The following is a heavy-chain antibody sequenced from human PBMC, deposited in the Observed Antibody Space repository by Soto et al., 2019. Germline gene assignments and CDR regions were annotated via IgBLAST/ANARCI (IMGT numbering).Heavy chain of an antibody. Sequence: PSETLSLTCTVSGGSISSSSYYWGWIRQPPGKGLEWIGSIYYSGSTYHNPSLKSRVTISVDTSKNQFSLKLSSVTAADTAVYYCARQPAGYSYARYYFDYWGQGTLVTVSS. CDR3: ARQPAGYSYARYYFDY. CDR2: IYYSGST. J-gene: IGHJ4*02. V-gene: IGHV4-39*01. D-gene: IGHD5-18*01. CDR1: GGSISSSSYY.